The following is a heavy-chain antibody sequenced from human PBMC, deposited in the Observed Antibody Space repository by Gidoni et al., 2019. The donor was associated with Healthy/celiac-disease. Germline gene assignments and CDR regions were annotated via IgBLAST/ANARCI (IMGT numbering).Heavy chain of an antibody. D-gene: IGHD3-9*01. V-gene: IGHV3-23*01. CDR3: AKAEGLRYFDWLPWAPFDY. CDR1: GFTFSSYA. CDR2: ISGSGGST. J-gene: IGHJ4*02. Sequence: EVQLLESGGGLVQPGGSLRLSCAASGFTFSSYAMSWVRQAPGKGLEWVSAISGSGGSTYYADSVKGRFTISRDNSKNTLYLQMNSLRAEDTAVYYCAKAEGLRYFDWLPWAPFDYWGQGTLVTVSS.